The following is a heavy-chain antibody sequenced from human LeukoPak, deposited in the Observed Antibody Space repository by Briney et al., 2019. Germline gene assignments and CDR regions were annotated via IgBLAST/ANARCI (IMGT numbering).Heavy chain of an antibody. CDR3: ASHYGSGSYYAY. CDR2: ISSSSSYT. J-gene: IGHJ4*02. Sequence: PGGSLRLSCAASGFTFSDYYMSWIRRAPGKGLEWVSYISSSSSYTNYADSVKGRFTISRDNAKNSLYLQMNSLRAEDTAVYYCASHYGSGSYYAYWGQGTLVTVSP. D-gene: IGHD3-10*01. V-gene: IGHV3-11*06. CDR1: GFTFSDYY.